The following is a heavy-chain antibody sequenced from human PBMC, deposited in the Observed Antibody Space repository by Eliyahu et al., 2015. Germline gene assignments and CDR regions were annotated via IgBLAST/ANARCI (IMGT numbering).Heavy chain of an antibody. CDR3: AALTTVTPDPGDAFDI. V-gene: IGHV3-33*01. Sequence: QVQLVESGGGVVQPGRSLRLSCAASGFTFSXYGXHWVRQAPGKGVEXVAVIWYDGSNKYYADSVKGRFTISRDNSKNTLYLQMNSLRAEDTAVYYCAALTTVTPDPGDAFDIWGQGTMVTVSS. CDR2: IWYDGSNK. CDR1: GFTFSXYG. J-gene: IGHJ3*02. D-gene: IGHD4-17*01.